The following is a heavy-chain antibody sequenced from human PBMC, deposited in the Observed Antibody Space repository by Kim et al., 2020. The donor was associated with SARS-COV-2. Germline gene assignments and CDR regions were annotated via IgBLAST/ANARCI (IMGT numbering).Heavy chain of an antibody. Sequence: GGSLRLSCAASGFTFSSYGMHWVRQAPGKGLEWVAVISYDGSNKYYADSVKGRFTISRDNSKNTRYLQMNSLRAEDTAVYYCTKVRFGGYVSHFDYWGQGTLVTVSS. V-gene: IGHV3-30*18. CDR3: TKVRFGGYVSHFDY. CDR1: GFTFSSYG. CDR2: ISYDGSNK. D-gene: IGHD5-12*01. J-gene: IGHJ4*02.